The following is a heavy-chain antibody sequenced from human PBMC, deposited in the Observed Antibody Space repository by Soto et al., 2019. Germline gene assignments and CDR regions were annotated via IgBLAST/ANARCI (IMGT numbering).Heavy chain of an antibody. Sequence: QVTLKESGPTLVKPTQTLTLTCTFSGFSLTTDGMAVGWIRQPPGKALEWLALIYWNDDKRYSPSLRSRLTITRDASKYQVVLTMTNVDPVDTATYYCAHRPGYYDSSAPYRWGQGTLVTVSS. CDR1: GFSLTTDGMA. CDR2: IYWNDDK. D-gene: IGHD3-22*01. CDR3: AHRPGYYDSSAPYR. V-gene: IGHV2-5*01. J-gene: IGHJ5*02.